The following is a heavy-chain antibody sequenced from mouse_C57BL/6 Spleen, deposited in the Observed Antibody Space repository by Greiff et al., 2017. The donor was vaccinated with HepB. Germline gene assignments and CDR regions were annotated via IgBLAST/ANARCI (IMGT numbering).Heavy chain of an antibody. CDR1: GYTFTDYN. CDR3: ARGYYCYDEYYFDY. J-gene: IGHJ2*01. CDR2: INPNNGGT. D-gene: IGHD2-2*01. Sequence: EVQLQESGPELVKPGASVKIPCKASGYTFTDYNMDWVKQSHGKSLEWIGDINPNNGGTIYNQKFKGKATLTVDKSSSTAYMELRSLTSEDTAVYYCARGYYCYDEYYFDYGGQGTTLTVSS. V-gene: IGHV1-18*01.